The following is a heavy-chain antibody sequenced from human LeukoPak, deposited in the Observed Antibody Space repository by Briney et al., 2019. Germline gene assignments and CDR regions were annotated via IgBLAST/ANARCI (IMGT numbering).Heavy chain of an antibody. V-gene: IGHV3-66*01. Sequence: GGSLRLSCAASGFSVSSNYMSWVRQAPGKGLEWVSVIYRITSTYYADSVKGRFAISGDKSKNTLYLQMNSLRAEDTAVYYCAREGSGRHFDYWGRGTLVTVSS. D-gene: IGHD3-10*01. J-gene: IGHJ4*02. CDR1: GFSVSSNY. CDR2: IYRITST. CDR3: AREGSGRHFDY.